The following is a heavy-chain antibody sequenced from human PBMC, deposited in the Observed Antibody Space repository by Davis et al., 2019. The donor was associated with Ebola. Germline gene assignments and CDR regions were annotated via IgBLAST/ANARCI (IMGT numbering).Heavy chain of an antibody. J-gene: IGHJ4*02. CDR3: ARAPTWSQINYYCFDY. D-gene: IGHD3-10*01. CDR2: IYHSGNI. CDR1: GGSISSGGYS. V-gene: IGHV4-30-2*01. Sequence: SETLSLTCAVSGGSISSGGYSWSWIRQPRGKGPEWIGYIYHSGNIYYNSSLKSRVTISVDRSKNQFSLKVTSVTAADTAVYYCARAPTWSQINYYCFDYWGQGTLVTVSS.